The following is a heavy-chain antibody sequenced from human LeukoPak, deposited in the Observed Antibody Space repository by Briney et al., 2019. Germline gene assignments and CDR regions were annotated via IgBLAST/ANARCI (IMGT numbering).Heavy chain of an antibody. V-gene: IGHV4-30-4*08. CDR2: IYYSGST. CDR3: ARVDMSGGKYYFDY. Sequence: PSQTLSLTCTVSGGSISSGDYYWSWIRQPPGKGLEWIGYIYYSGSTYYNPSLKSRVTIPVDTSKNQFSLKLSSVTAADTAVYYCARVDMSGGKYYFDYWGQGTLVTVSS. CDR1: GGSISSGDYY. J-gene: IGHJ4*02. D-gene: IGHD3-10*01.